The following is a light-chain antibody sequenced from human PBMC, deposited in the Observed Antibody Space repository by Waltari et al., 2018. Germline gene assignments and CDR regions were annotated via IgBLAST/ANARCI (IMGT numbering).Light chain of an antibody. V-gene: IGLV2-23*02. CDR2: EVN. CDR1: SRDIGTYDL. Sequence: QSALTQPASVSGSPGQSITISCTGTSRDIGTYDLVSWYQQYPGKAPKLIIYEVNKRPSGLSDRFSGSKSGNTASLTISGLQAEDEADYYCCSYAGRVVFGGGTKLTVL. J-gene: IGLJ2*01. CDR3: CSYAGRVV.